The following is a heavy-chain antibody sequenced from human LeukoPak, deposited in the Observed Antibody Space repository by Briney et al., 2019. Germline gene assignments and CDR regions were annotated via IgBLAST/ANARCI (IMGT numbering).Heavy chain of an antibody. CDR3: ARMRLRYFVPFDH. D-gene: IGHD3-9*01. V-gene: IGHV3-7*01. Sequence: GGSLRLSCAASGFIFENFWMNWVRQAPGKGLEWVANINQDGSEKDYVDSVKGRFTSSRDNANNELFLQMNSLGAEDTAVYYCARMRLRYFVPFDHWGQGILVIASS. J-gene: IGHJ4*02. CDR1: GFIFENFW. CDR2: INQDGSEK.